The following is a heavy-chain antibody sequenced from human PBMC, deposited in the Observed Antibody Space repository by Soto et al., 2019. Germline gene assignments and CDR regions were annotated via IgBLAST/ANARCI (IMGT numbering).Heavy chain of an antibody. CDR1: GGSSRAYH. CDR2: FSYSGSL. Sequence: GELQQWGTGLLKPSETLSLNCSVYGGSSRAYHWSWIRQSPGEGLEWIGEFSYSGSLNYNPSLKSRVTISLDKSKSQFSLRLISVTAADTAVYYCTREQSDDNYFDPWGQGTLVTVSS. J-gene: IGHJ5*02. CDR3: TREQSDDNYFDP. D-gene: IGHD6-19*01. V-gene: IGHV4-34*01.